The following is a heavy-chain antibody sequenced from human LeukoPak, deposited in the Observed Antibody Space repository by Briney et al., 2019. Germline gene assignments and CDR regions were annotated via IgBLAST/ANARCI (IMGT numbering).Heavy chain of an antibody. J-gene: IGHJ5*02. V-gene: IGHV1-2*02. D-gene: IGHD2-21*01. Sequence: ASVKVSCKTSGYSFTDYYMRWVRQAPGQGLEWMGWINPNSGGTSSAQKFQGRVTMTRDTSITTIYMEVSWLTSDDTAIYYCARADRLDGGPYLIGPWGQGTLVTVSS. CDR1: GYSFTDYY. CDR2: INPNSGGT. CDR3: ARADRLDGGPYLIGP.